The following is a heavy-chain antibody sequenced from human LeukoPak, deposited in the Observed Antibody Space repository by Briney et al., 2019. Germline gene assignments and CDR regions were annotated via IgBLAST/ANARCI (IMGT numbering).Heavy chain of an antibody. CDR2: IFPSGGEI. CDR3: ARDGYSGSYYRLYYFFMDV. D-gene: IGHD1-26*01. J-gene: IGHJ6*03. V-gene: IGHV3-23*01. Sequence: GGSLRLSCAASGFTFSTFAMIWVRQPPGKGLEWVSSIFPSGGEIHYADSVKGRFTISRDNSENTLYLQMNSLRGEDTAVYYCARDGYSGSYYRLYYFFMDVWGKGTTVTVSS. CDR1: GFTFSTFA.